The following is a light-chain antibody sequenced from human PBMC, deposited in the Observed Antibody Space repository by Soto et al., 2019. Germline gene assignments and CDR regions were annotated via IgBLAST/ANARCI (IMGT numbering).Light chain of an antibody. CDR3: QQRSKWVT. Sequence: EIVMTQSPATLSVSPGERATLSCRASQSISNYLAWYQQKPGQAPRLLIYDASNRATGIPARFSGSGSGTDFTLTISSLEPEDFAVYYCQQRSKWVTFGRGTKVDIK. CDR2: DAS. J-gene: IGKJ4*01. CDR1: QSISNY. V-gene: IGKV3-11*01.